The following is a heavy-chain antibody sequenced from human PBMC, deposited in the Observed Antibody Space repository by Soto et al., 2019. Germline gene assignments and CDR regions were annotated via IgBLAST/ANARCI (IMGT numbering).Heavy chain of an antibody. CDR2: MNPNSGNT. CDR3: ARGRNDWGYSSSWYGGVYYFDY. V-gene: IGHV1-8*01. J-gene: IGHJ4*02. Sequence: GASVKVSCKASGYTFTSYDINWVRQATGQGLEWMGWMNPNSGNTGYAQKFQGRVTMTRNTSISTAYMELSSLRSEDTAVYYCARGRNDWGYSSSWYGGVYYFDYWGQGTLVTV. CDR1: GYTFTSYD. D-gene: IGHD6-13*01.